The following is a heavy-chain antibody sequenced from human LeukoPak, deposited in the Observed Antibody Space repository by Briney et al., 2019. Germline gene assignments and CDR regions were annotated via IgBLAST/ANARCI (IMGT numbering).Heavy chain of an antibody. CDR2: ISGSGGST. Sequence: PGGSLRLSCAASGFTVSSNYMSWVRQAPGKGLEWVSAISGSGGSTYYADSVKGRFTISRDNSKNTLYLQMNSLRAEDTAVYYCANAGYSSGWYVGYYFDYWGQGTLVTVSS. CDR1: GFTVSSNY. CDR3: ANAGYSSGWYVGYYFDY. J-gene: IGHJ4*02. V-gene: IGHV3-23*01. D-gene: IGHD6-19*01.